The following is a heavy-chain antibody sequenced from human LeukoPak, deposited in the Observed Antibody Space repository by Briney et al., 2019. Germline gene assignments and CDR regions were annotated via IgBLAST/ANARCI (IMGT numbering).Heavy chain of an antibody. V-gene: IGHV3-30-3*01. CDR1: GFTFSSYA. J-gene: IGHJ4*02. CDR2: ISYDGSSK. CDR3: ASNVMTTIVFGFFDY. D-gene: IGHD5-24*01. Sequence: SGGSPRLSCAASGFTFSSYAMHWVRQAPGKGLEWVAIISYDGSSKYYADSVKGRFTISRDGSKNTLYLQINSLRAEDTAVYYCASNVMTTIVFGFFDYWGQGTLVTVSS.